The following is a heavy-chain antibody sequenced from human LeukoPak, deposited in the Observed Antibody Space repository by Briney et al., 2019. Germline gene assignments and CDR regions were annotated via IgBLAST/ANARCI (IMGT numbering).Heavy chain of an antibody. CDR1: GVSISSYY. V-gene: IGHV4-4*07. CDR3: ARRYYGSGKYNWFDP. CDR2: IYSTGST. J-gene: IGHJ5*02. D-gene: IGHD3-10*01. Sequence: PSETLSLTCTVSGVSISSYYWSWIRQPAGKGLEWIGRIYSTGSTNYNPSLKSRVTISVDTSKNQFSLKLSSVTAADTAVYYCARRYYGSGKYNWFDPWGQGTLVTVSS.